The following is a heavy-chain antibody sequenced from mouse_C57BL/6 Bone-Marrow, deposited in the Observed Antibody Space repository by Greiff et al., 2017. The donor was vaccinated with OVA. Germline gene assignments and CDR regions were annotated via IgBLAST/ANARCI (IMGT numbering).Heavy chain of an antibody. CDR1: GYTFTGYW. CDR2: IDPENGDT. CDR3: TTSGDYYAMDY. J-gene: IGHJ4*01. V-gene: IGHV14-4*01. D-gene: IGHD1-1*02. Sequence: EVQLQQSGAELMKPGASVKLSCKATGYTFTGYWIEWVKQRPGHGLEWIGWIDPENGDTEYASKFQGKATITADTSSNTAYLQLSSLTSEDTAVYYCTTSGDYYAMDYWGQGTSVTVSS.